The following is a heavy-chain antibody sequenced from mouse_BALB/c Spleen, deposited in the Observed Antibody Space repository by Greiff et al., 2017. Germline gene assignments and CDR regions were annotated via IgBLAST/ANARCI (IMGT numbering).Heavy chain of an antibody. Sequence: QVQLQQPGAELVMPGASVKMSCKASGYTFTDFWMHWVKQRPGQGLEWIGAIDTSDSYTSYNQKFKGKATLTVDESSSTAYMQLSSLTSEDSAVYYCATTATYWGQGTTLTVSS. J-gene: IGHJ2*01. V-gene: IGHV1-69*01. D-gene: IGHD1-2*01. CDR3: ATTATY. CDR1: GYTFTDFW. CDR2: IDTSDSYT.